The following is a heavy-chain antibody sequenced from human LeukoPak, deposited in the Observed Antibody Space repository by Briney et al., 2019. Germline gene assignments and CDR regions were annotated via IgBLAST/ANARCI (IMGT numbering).Heavy chain of an antibody. J-gene: IGHJ4*02. D-gene: IGHD3-10*01. CDR3: ARVGPGYGSGTNPFDY. Sequence: TSETLSLTCTVSGVSIRSYYWSWIRQPPGKGLEWIGYIYYGGGTNYNPSLNSRVTISVDTSKNQFSLELSSVTAAVTAVYYCARVGPGYGSGTNPFDYWGQGTLATVSS. CDR2: IYYGGGT. CDR1: GVSIRSYY. V-gene: IGHV4-59*01.